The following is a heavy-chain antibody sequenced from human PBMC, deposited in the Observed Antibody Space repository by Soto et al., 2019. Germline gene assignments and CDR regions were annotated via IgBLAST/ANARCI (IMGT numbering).Heavy chain of an antibody. CDR2: ISGSGGIT. Sequence: GGSLRLSCAASGFTFSRYAISWVRQAPGKGLEWVSGISGSGGITYYSDSVKGRFTISRDTFQSTVYLQMNSLRAGDTAVYYCAKGPLEDTIYFFDSWGQGVPLTVSS. J-gene: IGHJ4*02. CDR1: GFTFSRYA. D-gene: IGHD3-9*01. CDR3: AKGPLEDTIYFFDS. V-gene: IGHV3-23*01.